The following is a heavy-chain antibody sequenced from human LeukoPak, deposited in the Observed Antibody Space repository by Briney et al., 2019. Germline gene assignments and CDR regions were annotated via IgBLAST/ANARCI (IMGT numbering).Heavy chain of an antibody. Sequence: GGSLRLSCAASGFTFSSYGMHWVRQAPGKGLEWVSSISSSSSYIYYADSVKGRFTISRDNAKNSLYLQMNSLRAEDTAVYYCARDHPDGDYVCYFDYWGQGTLVTVSS. J-gene: IGHJ4*02. V-gene: IGHV3-21*01. D-gene: IGHD4-17*01. CDR2: ISSSSSYI. CDR3: ARDHPDGDYVCYFDY. CDR1: GFTFSSYG.